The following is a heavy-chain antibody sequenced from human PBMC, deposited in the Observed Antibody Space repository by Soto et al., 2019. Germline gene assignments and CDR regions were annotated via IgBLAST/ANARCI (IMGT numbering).Heavy chain of an antibody. CDR3: AKERESSDFYSFAFDI. CDR2: IGGSGGST. Sequence: EVQLLESGGGSVQPGGSLRLSCAASGFTVSTNAMSWVRQAPGKGLEWVSGIGGSGGSTHSADSVKGRFTISRDNSKNTLSLHMNSLRAEDTAVYYCAKERESSDFYSFAFDIWGQGTMVTVS. V-gene: IGHV3-23*01. CDR1: GFTVSTNA. D-gene: IGHD3-22*01. J-gene: IGHJ3*02.